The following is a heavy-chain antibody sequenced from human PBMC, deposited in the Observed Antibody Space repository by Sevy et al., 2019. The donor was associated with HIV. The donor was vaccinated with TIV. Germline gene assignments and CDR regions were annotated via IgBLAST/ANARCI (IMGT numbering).Heavy chain of an antibody. CDR2: IQEDGSGK. D-gene: IGHD4-17*01. V-gene: IGHV3-7*01. CDR1: GFTFSKYW. CDR3: ATDPFSVTSSNDYMDV. Sequence: GGSLRLSCAASGFTFSKYWMSWVRQAPGKGLEWVANIQEDGSGKYYVDAVKGRLTISRDNAKKSLYLQMNSLRAEDTAVYYCATDPFSVTSSNDYMDVWGKGTTVTVSS. J-gene: IGHJ6*03.